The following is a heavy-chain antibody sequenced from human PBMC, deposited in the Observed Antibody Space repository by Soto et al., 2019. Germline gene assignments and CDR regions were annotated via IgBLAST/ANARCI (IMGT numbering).Heavy chain of an antibody. V-gene: IGHV3-30*03. J-gene: IGHJ4*02. D-gene: IGHD2-15*01. CDR1: GFTFRGYG. CDR2: TLFDGSNS. CDR3: ARDAVVAAQGWGYHFDS. Sequence: AGGSLRLSCAASGFTFRGYGMHWVRQAPGKGLEWVAVTLFDGSNSYYADSVKGRFTISRDNSKKTLYLQMNSLRAEDTALYYCARDAVVAAQGWGYHFDSWGQGALVTISS.